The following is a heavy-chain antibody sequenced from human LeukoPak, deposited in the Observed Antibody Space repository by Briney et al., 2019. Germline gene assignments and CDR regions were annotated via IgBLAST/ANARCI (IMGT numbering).Heavy chain of an antibody. Sequence: ASVKVSFKASGYTFTSYGISWVRQAPGQGIEWMGGISPIFGTANYAQKFQGRVTITADESTSTAYMELSSLRSEDTAVYYCARADYGGNSFDDYYFDYWGQGTLVTVSS. V-gene: IGHV1-69*13. D-gene: IGHD4-23*01. CDR2: ISPIFGTA. J-gene: IGHJ4*02. CDR1: GYTFTSYG. CDR3: ARADYGGNSFDDYYFDY.